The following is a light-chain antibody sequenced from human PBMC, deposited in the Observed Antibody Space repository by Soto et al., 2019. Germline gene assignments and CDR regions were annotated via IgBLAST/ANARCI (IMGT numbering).Light chain of an antibody. J-gene: IGLJ3*02. CDR3: QTWGTGPWV. CDR2: LNSDGSH. Sequence: QPVLAQSPSASASLGASVKLTCTLSSGHNSYAIAWHQQQPEKGPRYLMKLNSDGSHSKGDGIPERFSGSSSGAERYLTISSLQSEDEADYYCQTWGTGPWVFGGGTKVTVL. V-gene: IGLV4-69*01. CDR1: SGHNSYA.